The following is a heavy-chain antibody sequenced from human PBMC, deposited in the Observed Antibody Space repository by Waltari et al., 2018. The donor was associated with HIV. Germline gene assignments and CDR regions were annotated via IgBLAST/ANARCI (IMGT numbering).Heavy chain of an antibody. Sequence: EVQLVESGGGLVKPGGSLRLSCAASGFTFSSYSMNWVRPAPGKGVEWVSSISISRSYIYYADSVKGRFTISRDNANNSLYLQMNSLRAEDTAVYYCARDYIAVAGPYYYYYGMDVWGQGTTVTVSS. D-gene: IGHD6-19*01. V-gene: IGHV3-21*01. CDR3: ARDYIAVAGPYYYYYGMDV. J-gene: IGHJ6*02. CDR1: GFTFSSYS. CDR2: ISISRSYI.